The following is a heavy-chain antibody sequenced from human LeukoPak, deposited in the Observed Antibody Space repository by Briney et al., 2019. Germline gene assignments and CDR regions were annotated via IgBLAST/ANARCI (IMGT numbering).Heavy chain of an antibody. V-gene: IGHV3-20*04. Sequence: GGSLRPSCAASGFTFNDYGMTWVRQAPGKGLEWVCGLNWNGGSTGYADSVKGRFTISRDNAKNSLYLQMNSLGAEDTALYYCARLGYQGLGYYYYMDVWGKGTTVTVSS. CDR2: LNWNGGST. CDR1: GFTFNDYG. D-gene: IGHD2-2*01. J-gene: IGHJ6*03. CDR3: ARLGYQGLGYYYYMDV.